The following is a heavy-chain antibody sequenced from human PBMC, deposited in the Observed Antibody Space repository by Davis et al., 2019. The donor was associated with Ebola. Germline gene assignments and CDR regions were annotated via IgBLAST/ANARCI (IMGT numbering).Heavy chain of an antibody. V-gene: IGHV1-18*01. CDR2: ISAYNGNT. CDR3: ARGYDFWSGYTRGGWFDP. J-gene: IGHJ5*02. Sequence: ASVKVSCKASGGTFSSYAISWVRQAPGQGLEWMGWISAYNGNTNYAQKLQGRVTMTTDTSASTAYMELSSLRSEDTAVYYCARGYDFWSGYTRGGWFDPWGQGTLVTVSS. D-gene: IGHD3-3*01. CDR1: GGTFSSYA.